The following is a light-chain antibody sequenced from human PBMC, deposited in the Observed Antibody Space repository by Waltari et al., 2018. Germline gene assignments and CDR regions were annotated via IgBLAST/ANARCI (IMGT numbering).Light chain of an antibody. V-gene: IGKV1-39*01. CDR1: QTISIY. CDR3: QHSYSTPPFT. J-gene: IGKJ3*01. CDR2: AAS. Sequence: DIQMTQSPSSLSASVRARVTISCRASQTISIYLNWFQQKPGKAPKLLIYAASSLQSGVPSRFSGSGSGTDFTLTISSLQPEDFATYYCQHSYSTPPFTFGPGTKVDIK.